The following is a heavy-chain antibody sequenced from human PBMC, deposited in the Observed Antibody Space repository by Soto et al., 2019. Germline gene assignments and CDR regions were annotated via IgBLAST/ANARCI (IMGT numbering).Heavy chain of an antibody. J-gene: IGHJ4*02. V-gene: IGHV1-18*01. CDR2: IIAYNGNT. D-gene: IGHD6-19*01. CDR1: GYTFTSYG. Sequence: ASVKVSCKASGYTFTSYGISWVRQAPGQGLEWMGWIIAYNGNTNYAQKLQGRVTMTTDTSTSTAYMELSSLRSDDTAVYYCAAGYSSGWYFDFWGQGTLVTVSS. CDR3: AAGYSSGWYFDF.